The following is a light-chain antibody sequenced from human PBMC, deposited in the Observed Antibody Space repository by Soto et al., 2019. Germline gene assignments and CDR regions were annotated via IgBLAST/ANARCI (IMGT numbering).Light chain of an antibody. Sequence: QSALPQPAPVSGSPGQSITISCTGTSSDVGSYNLVSWYQHHPGKAPKLMIYEVSKRPSGASNRFSGSKSGNTASLTISGLQAEDEADYYCCSNAGSSSYVFGTGTKVTVL. CDR1: SSDVGSYNL. CDR3: CSNAGSSSYV. CDR2: EVS. J-gene: IGLJ1*01. V-gene: IGLV2-23*02.